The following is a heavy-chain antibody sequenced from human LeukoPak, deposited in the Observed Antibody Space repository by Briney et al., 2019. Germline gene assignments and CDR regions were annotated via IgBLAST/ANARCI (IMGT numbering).Heavy chain of an antibody. D-gene: IGHD2-21*01. J-gene: IGHJ4*02. CDR2: ILPILGSA. CDR3: ATGVRAIPIYY. V-gene: IGHV1-69*16. CDR1: GGSFSSST. Sequence: SVKVSCKASGGSFSSSTLSWLRQPPGQGPEWMGGILPILGSATYAQKFQGRVTITTDESTNTAYMELRSLRSDDTAVFYCATGVRAIPIYYWGQGTLVTVSS.